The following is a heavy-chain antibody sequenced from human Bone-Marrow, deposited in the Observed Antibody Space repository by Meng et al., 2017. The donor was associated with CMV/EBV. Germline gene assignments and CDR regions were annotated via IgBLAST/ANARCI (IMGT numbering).Heavy chain of an antibody. Sequence: GESLKIFCAASGFTFNAYGMHWVRQAPGKGLEWVAVMWYDGSNKYYADSVKGRFTISRDNSKNTLYLQMDSLRAEDTAVYYCAKESLAARHYYYGMDVWGQGTTVTVSS. V-gene: IGHV3-33*06. CDR3: AKESLAARHYYYGMDV. CDR2: MWYDGSNK. D-gene: IGHD6-6*01. CDR1: GFTFNAYG. J-gene: IGHJ6*01.